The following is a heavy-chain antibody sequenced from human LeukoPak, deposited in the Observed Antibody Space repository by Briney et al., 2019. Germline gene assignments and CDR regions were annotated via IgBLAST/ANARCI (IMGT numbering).Heavy chain of an antibody. J-gene: IGHJ3*02. CDR2: IIPIFGTA. CDR3: ARDAIAAVYDAFDI. Sequence: ASVKVSCKASGGTFSSYAISWVRQAPGQGLERMGRIIPIFGTANYAQKFQGRVTITTDESTSTAYMELSSLRSEDTAVYYCARDAIAAVYDAFDIWGQGTMVTVSS. V-gene: IGHV1-69*05. D-gene: IGHD6-13*01. CDR1: GGTFSSYA.